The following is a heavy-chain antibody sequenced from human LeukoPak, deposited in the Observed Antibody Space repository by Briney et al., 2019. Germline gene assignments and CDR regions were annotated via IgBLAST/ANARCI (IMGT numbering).Heavy chain of an antibody. V-gene: IGHV3-7*01. D-gene: IGHD3-10*01. J-gene: IGHJ4*02. CDR3: VSAIRGSPIDY. CDR2: IKTDGSET. CDR1: GFSFSNYW. Sequence: GGSLRLSCAASGFSFSNYWMGWVRQAPGRGLACVANIKTDGSETYYVDSVKGRFTISRDNAKNSLFLQMNSLRAEDTAIYYCVSAIRGSPIDYWGQGTLVSVPS.